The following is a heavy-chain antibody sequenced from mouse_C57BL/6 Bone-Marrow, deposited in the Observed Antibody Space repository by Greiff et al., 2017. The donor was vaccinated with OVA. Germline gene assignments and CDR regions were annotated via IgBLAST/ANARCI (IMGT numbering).Heavy chain of an antibody. CDR3: ARGYYSNLYYYAMDY. J-gene: IGHJ4*01. D-gene: IGHD2-5*01. CDR1: GYTFTSYW. Sequence: QVQLKQPGAELVRPGTSVKLSCKASGYTFTSYWMHWVKQRPGQGLEWIGVIDPSDSYTNYNQKFKGKATLTVDTSSSTAYMQLSSLTSEDSAVYFCARGYYSNLYYYAMDYWGQGTSVTVSS. CDR2: IDPSDSYT. V-gene: IGHV1-59*01.